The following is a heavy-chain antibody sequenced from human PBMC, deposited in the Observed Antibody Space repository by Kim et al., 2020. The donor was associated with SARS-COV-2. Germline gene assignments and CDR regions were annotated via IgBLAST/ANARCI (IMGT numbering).Heavy chain of an antibody. D-gene: IGHD4-4*01. CDR1: GFTFGDYA. J-gene: IGHJ6*02. CDR2: IRSKAYGGTT. V-gene: IGHV3-49*03. Sequence: GGSLRLSCTASGFTFGDYAMRWFRQAPGKGLEWVGFIRSKAYGGTTEYAASVKGSFTISRDDSKSIAYLQMNSLKTEDTAVYYCTRREALDNYPYYYYGMDVWGQETTVTVSS. CDR3: TRREALDNYPYYYYGMDV.